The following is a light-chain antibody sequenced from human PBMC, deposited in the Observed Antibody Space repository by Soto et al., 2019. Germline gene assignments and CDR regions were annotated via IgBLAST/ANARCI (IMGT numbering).Light chain of an antibody. Sequence: QSALTQPPSASGSPGQSVTISCTGTSSDVGGYNYVSWYQQHPGKAPKLMIYEVSKRPSGVPDRFSGSKSGNTASLTVSGLQDEGEADYYCSSYAGSYHWVFGGGTKLTVL. J-gene: IGLJ3*02. CDR1: SSDVGGYNY. V-gene: IGLV2-8*01. CDR2: EVS. CDR3: SSYAGSYHWV.